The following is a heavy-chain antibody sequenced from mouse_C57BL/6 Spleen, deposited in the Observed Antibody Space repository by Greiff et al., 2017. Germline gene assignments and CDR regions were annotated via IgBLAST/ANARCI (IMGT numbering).Heavy chain of an antibody. Sequence: VQLQQSGAELVRPGTSVKVSCTASGYAFTNYLIEWVKQRPGQGLEWIGVINPGSGGTNYNEKFKGKATLTADKSSSTAYMQLSSLTSEDSAVYFCARYDYDYAMDYWGQGTSVTVSS. V-gene: IGHV1-54*01. CDR2: INPGSGGT. J-gene: IGHJ4*01. CDR1: GYAFTNYL. D-gene: IGHD2-4*01. CDR3: ARYDYDYAMDY.